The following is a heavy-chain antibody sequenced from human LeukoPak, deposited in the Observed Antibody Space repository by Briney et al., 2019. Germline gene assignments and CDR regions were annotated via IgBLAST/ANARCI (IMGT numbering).Heavy chain of an antibody. V-gene: IGHV3-7*02. D-gene: IGHD1-1*01. J-gene: IGHJ5*02. CDR3: TGGWGSFDP. Sequence: GGSLRLSCAASGFIFSSNWMNWVRQAPGKGLEWVANIKEDGSEKYYVDSVKGRLTISRDNAKNSLDLQMNSLRAEDTAVYYCTGGWGSFDPWGQGTLVGVRS. CDR1: GFIFSSNW. CDR2: IKEDGSEK.